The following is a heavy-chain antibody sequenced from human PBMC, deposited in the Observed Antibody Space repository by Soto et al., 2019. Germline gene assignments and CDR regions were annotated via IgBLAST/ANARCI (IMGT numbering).Heavy chain of an antibody. Sequence: VASVKVSCKASGGTFSSYAISWVRQAPGQGLEWMGGIIPIFGTANYAQKFQGRVTITADESTSTAYMELSSLRSEDTAVYYCARALKDGSGSYPFNYYYYGMDVWGQGTTVTVSS. J-gene: IGHJ6*02. CDR1: GGTFSSYA. CDR2: IIPIFGTA. CDR3: ARALKDGSGSYPFNYYYYGMDV. V-gene: IGHV1-69*13. D-gene: IGHD3-10*01.